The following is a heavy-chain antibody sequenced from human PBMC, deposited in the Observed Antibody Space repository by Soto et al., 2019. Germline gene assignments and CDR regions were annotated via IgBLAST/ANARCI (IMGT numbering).Heavy chain of an antibody. CDR1: GFTFSSYA. CDR2: ISGSGGST. J-gene: IGHJ4*02. CDR3: AKFSRHYDFWSGYPDY. V-gene: IGHV3-23*01. D-gene: IGHD3-3*01. Sequence: GGSLRLSCAASGFTFSSYAMSWVRQAPGKGLEWVSAISGSGGSTYYADSVKGRFTISRDNSKNTLYLQMNSLRAEDTAVYYCAKFSRHYDFWSGYPDYWGQGTLVTVSS.